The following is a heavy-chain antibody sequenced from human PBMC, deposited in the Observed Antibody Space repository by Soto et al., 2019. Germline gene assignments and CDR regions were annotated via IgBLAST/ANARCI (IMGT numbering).Heavy chain of an antibody. V-gene: IGHV4-39*01. CDR3: ARQVRSYRHYFDY. CDR2: IYYSGTT. Sequence: PSETLSLTCTVSGGSISTSSYYWDWIRQPPGKGLEWVGTIYYSGTTYYNPSLKSRVTISVDTSKNQFSLKLNSVTAADTAVYYCARQVRSYRHYFDYWGQGTLVTVSS. D-gene: IGHD1-26*01. J-gene: IGHJ4*02. CDR1: GGSISTSSYY.